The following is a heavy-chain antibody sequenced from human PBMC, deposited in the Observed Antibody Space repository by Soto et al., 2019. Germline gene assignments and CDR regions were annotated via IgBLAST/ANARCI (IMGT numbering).Heavy chain of an antibody. CDR3: ARDSRTGYYYYGMDV. CDR2: INPNSGGT. D-gene: IGHD2-8*02. J-gene: IGHJ6*02. V-gene: IGHV1-2*04. CDR1: GYTFTGYY. Sequence: GASVKVSCKASGYTFTGYYMHWVRQAPGQGLEWMGWINPNSGGTNYAQKFQGWVTMTRDTSISTAYMEVSRLRSDDTAVYYCARDSRTGYYYYGMDVWGQGTTVTVSS.